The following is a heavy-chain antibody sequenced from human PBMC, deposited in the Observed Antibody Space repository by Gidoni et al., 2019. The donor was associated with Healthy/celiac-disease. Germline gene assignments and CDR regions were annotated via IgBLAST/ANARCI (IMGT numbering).Heavy chain of an antibody. CDR2: ISYDGSNK. CDR1: GFTFSSYA. Sequence: QVQLVESGGGVVQPGRSLRLSCAASGFTFSSYAMHWVRQAPGKGLEVVAVISYDGSNKYYADSVKGRFTISRDNSKNTLYLQMNSLRAEDTAVYYCAREGDIVVVPAAYYYYGMDVWGQGTTVTVSS. D-gene: IGHD2-2*01. CDR3: AREGDIVVVPAAYYYYGMDV. V-gene: IGHV3-30-3*01. J-gene: IGHJ6*02.